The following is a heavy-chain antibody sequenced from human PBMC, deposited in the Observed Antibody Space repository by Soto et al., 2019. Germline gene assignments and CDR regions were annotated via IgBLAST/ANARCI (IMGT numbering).Heavy chain of an antibody. J-gene: IGHJ6*02. Sequence: QVQLVQSGAEVKKPGASVKVSCKASGYTFTGYYMHWVRQAPGQGLEGMGWINPNSGGTNYAQKFQGWVTMTRDTSISTAYMDLSRLRSDDTAVYYCARGEGELTYYYYCMDVWGQGTTVTVSS. CDR3: ARGEGELTYYYYCMDV. CDR2: INPNSGGT. CDR1: GYTFTGYY. V-gene: IGHV1-2*04. D-gene: IGHD1-26*01.